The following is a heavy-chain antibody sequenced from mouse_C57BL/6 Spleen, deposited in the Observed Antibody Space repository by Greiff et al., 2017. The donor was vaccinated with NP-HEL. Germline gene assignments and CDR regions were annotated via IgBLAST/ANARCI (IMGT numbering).Heavy chain of an antibody. CDR2: ISDGGSYT. J-gene: IGHJ3*01. CDR3: ARGGYSNYVGFAY. V-gene: IGHV5-4*03. D-gene: IGHD2-5*01. Sequence: EVMLVESGGGLVKPGGSLKLSCAASGFTFSSYAMSWVRQTPEKRLEWVATISDGGSYTYYPDNVKGRFTISRDNAKNNLYLQMSHLKSEDTAMYYCARGGYSNYVGFAYWGQGTLVTVSA. CDR1: GFTFSSYA.